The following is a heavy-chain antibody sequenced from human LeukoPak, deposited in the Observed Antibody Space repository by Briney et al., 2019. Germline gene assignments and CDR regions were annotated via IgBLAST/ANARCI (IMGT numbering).Heavy chain of an antibody. CDR1: GFTFDDYA. CDR2: INHSGDT. D-gene: IGHD3-16*01. Sequence: GSLRLSCAASGFTFDDYAMSWVRQPPGKGLEWIGEINHSGDTNYNPSLKSRVIISVDTSKNQFSLKVRSVTAADTAVYYCAREGDVYAVSYYFDYWGQGTLVTVSS. CDR3: AREGDVYAVSYYFDY. J-gene: IGHJ4*02. V-gene: IGHV4-34*01.